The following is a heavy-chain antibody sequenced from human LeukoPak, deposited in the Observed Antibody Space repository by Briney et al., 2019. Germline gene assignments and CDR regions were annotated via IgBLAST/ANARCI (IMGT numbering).Heavy chain of an antibody. D-gene: IGHD4-17*01. J-gene: IGHJ5*02. V-gene: IGHV1-69*13. CDR1: GYTFTGYY. CDR3: ARGMHDYGDYRGPAPGDWFDP. Sequence: ASVKVSCKASGYTFTGYYMHWVRQAPGQGLEWMGGIIPIFGTANYAQKFQGRVTITADESTSTAYMELSSLRSEDTAVYYCARGMHDYGDYRGPAPGDWFDPWGQGTLVTVSS. CDR2: IIPIFGTA.